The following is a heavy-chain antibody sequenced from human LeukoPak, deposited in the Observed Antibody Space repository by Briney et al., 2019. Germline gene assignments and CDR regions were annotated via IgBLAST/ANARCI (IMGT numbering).Heavy chain of an antibody. V-gene: IGHV4-39*01. CDR3: ARWGHLSIVGANYFDY. CDR2: IYYSGST. D-gene: IGHD1-26*01. CDR1: GGSISSSSYY. J-gene: IGHJ4*02. Sequence: SETLSLICTVSGGSISSSSYYWGWIRQPPGKGLEWIGSIYYSGSTYYNPSLKSRVTISVDTSKNQFSLKLSSVTAADTAVYYCARWGHLSIVGANYFDYWGQGTLVTVSS.